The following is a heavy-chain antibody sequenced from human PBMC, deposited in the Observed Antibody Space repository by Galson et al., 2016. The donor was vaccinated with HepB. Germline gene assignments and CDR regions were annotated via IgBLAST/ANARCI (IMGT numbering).Heavy chain of an antibody. V-gene: IGHV3-53*01. CDR1: GFIVSNHY. J-gene: IGHJ4*02. CDR3: ARGGAAAGY. Sequence: SLRLSCAASGFIVSNHYMRWIRQPPGKGLEWVSIMYSSGTTHYADSVRGRFTVSRDSSKNTLYLQMDSLRVEDTAVYYCARGGAAAGYWGQGTLVTVSS. D-gene: IGHD6-13*01. CDR2: MYSSGTT.